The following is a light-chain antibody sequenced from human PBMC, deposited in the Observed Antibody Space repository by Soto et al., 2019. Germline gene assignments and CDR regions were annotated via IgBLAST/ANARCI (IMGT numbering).Light chain of an antibody. V-gene: IGLV2-14*01. CDR3: SSYTTSTTLVV. Sequence: QSALTQPASMSGSPGQSITISCTGTSSDVGGYNYVSWYQQHPGKAPKLMIYEVSHRPSGVSDRFSGSKSGNTASPTISGLQAEDEADYYCSSYTTSTTLVVFGGGTKVTVL. CDR1: SSDVGGYNY. J-gene: IGLJ3*02. CDR2: EVS.